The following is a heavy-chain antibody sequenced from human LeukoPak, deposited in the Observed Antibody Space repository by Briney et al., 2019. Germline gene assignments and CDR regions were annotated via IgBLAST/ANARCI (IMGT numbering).Heavy chain of an antibody. CDR1: GFIFSSYG. V-gene: IGHV3-30*02. Sequence: PGGSLRLSCAASGFIFSSYGMHWVRQAPDKGLEWAAFIRYDGSRKYYADSVKGRFTISRDNSKNTLYLQMNSLRAEDTAMYYCAKVSLNMVNDAFDIWGQGTMVSVSS. CDR3: AKVSLNMVNDAFDI. CDR2: IRYDGSRK. D-gene: IGHD4/OR15-4a*01. J-gene: IGHJ3*02.